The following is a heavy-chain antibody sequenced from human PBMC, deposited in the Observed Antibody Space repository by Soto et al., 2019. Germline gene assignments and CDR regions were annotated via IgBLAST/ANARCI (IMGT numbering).Heavy chain of an antibody. D-gene: IGHD3-10*01. CDR3: ARASTMVRGPEGY. J-gene: IGHJ4*02. Sequence: GGSLRLSCAASGFTFSSYWMSWVRQAPGKGLEWVANIKQDGSEKYYVDSVKGRFTISRDKAKNSLYLQMNSLRAEDTAVYYCARASTMVRGPEGYWGQGTLVTVSS. CDR1: GFTFSSYW. CDR2: IKQDGSEK. V-gene: IGHV3-7*05.